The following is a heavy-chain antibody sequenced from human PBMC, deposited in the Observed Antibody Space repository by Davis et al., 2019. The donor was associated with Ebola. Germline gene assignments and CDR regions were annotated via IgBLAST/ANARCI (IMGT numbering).Heavy chain of an antibody. D-gene: IGHD1-26*01. CDR1: GFTFSSYA. V-gene: IGHV3-30-3*01. CDR3: ARVGDSPIDAFDI. Sequence: GESLKISCAASGFTFSSYAMHWVRQAPGKGLEWVAVISYDGSNKYYADSVKGRFTISRDNSKNTLYLQMNSLRAEDTAVYYCARVGDSPIDAFDIWGQGTMVTVSS. J-gene: IGHJ3*02. CDR2: ISYDGSNK.